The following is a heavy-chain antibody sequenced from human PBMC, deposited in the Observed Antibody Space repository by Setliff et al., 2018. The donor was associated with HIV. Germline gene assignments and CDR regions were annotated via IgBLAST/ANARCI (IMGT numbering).Heavy chain of an antibody. CDR1: GYSFTNYW. Sequence: GESLKISCKGSGYSFTNYWIGWVRQMPGKGLEWMGIIYPGDSDTRYSPSFQGQVTISADKSISTAYLQWSSLKASDTAMYYCARLSVVTATRIYYFDYWGQGTLGTV. CDR2: IYPGDSDT. J-gene: IGHJ4*02. V-gene: IGHV5-51*01. CDR3: ARLSVVTATRIYYFDY. D-gene: IGHD2-21*02.